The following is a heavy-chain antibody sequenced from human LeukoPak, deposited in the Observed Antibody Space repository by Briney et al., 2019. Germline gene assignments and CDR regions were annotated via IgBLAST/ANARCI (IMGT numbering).Heavy chain of an antibody. CDR3: ARPHSGSYPPHFDY. V-gene: IGHV1-2*02. Sequence: ASVKVSCKASGYTFTDYYIHWVRQAPGQGLEWMGWINPVSGDSSYAQKFRGSVTMARDTSITTAYMELTSLRSDDTAVYYCARPHSGSYPPHFDYWGQGTLVTLSS. CDR2: INPVSGDS. D-gene: IGHD1-26*01. J-gene: IGHJ4*02. CDR1: GYTFTDYY.